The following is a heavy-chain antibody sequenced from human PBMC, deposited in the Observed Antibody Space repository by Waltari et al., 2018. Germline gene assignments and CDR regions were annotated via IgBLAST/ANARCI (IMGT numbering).Heavy chain of an antibody. Sequence: EVQLVESGGGLVQPGGSLKLSCAASGFTFSGHAMHWVRQASGKGPEWVGRIRSKANSYATAYAASVKGRFTISRDDSKNTAYLQMNSLKTEDTAVYYCTRQGYGGNPSGLDAFDIWGQGTMVTVSS. CDR1: GFTFSGHA. CDR3: TRQGYGGNPSGLDAFDI. J-gene: IGHJ3*02. D-gene: IGHD2-15*01. V-gene: IGHV3-73*02. CDR2: IRSKANSYAT.